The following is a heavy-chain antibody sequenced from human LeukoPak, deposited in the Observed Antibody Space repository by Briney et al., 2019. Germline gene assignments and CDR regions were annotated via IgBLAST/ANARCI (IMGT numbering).Heavy chain of an antibody. CDR1: GDVFSNYG. D-gene: IGHD3-10*01. V-gene: IGHV1-69*04. Sequence: SVKVSCKAFGDVFSNYGIGWVRQAPGQGLEWMGRIMPNLRIANFAQKFQGRVTITADKSTGTAYMELRSVRSDDTAVYYCARMRTGATMVRGWESDYWGQGTLVTASS. CDR2: IMPNLRIA. CDR3: ARMRTGATMVRGWESDY. J-gene: IGHJ4*02.